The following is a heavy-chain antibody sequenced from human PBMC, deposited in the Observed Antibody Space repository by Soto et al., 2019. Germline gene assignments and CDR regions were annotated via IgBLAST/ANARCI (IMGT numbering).Heavy chain of an antibody. D-gene: IGHD4-4*01. CDR2: IDWDDDK. Sequence: SGPTLVNPTQTLTLTCTFSGFSLSTSGMCVSWIRQPPGKALEWLARIDWDDDKYYNTSLKTRLTISKDTSKNQVVLTMTNVDPVDTATYYCARAREMTTSYYFDYWGQGTLVTVSS. CDR1: GFSLSTSGMC. J-gene: IGHJ4*02. CDR3: ARAREMTTSYYFDY. V-gene: IGHV2-70*11.